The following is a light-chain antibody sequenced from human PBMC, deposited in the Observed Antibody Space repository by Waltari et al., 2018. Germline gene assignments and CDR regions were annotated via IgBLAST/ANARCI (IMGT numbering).Light chain of an antibody. Sequence: QSALTQPASVSGSPGQSISISCIRTSRDIGTFNLVSWYLQYPGTAPKLLIYDVSQRPSGVSNRFSGSKSGNTASLTISGLQAEDEAIYYCCSYAGSRTWVFGGGAKLTVL. J-gene: IGLJ3*02. CDR2: DVS. CDR3: CSYAGSRTWV. CDR1: SRDIGTFNL. V-gene: IGLV2-23*02.